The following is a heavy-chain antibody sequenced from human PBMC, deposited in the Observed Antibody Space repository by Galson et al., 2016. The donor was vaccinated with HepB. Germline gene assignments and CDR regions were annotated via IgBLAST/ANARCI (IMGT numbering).Heavy chain of an antibody. V-gene: IGHV5-51*01. CDR3: ASVETMTGTPFDA. CDR2: IYPGDSDA. D-gene: IGHD3-9*01. J-gene: IGHJ4*02. CDR1: GSSSTTYW. Sequence: QSGAEVKKPGESLRISCTGSGSSSTTYWIGWVRQMPGKGMVWVRLIYPGDSDAKYSPSFEGQVTMSADMSTNTAYLQWSSLKVSDAAIYYCASVETMTGTPFDAWGQGTLVTVSS.